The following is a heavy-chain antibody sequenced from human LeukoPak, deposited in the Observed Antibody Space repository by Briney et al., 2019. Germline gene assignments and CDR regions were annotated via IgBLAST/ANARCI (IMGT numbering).Heavy chain of an antibody. V-gene: IGHV3-21*04. CDR1: GFTFSTMT. CDR2: ISSSSSSI. Sequence: GGSLRLSCVVSGFTFSTMTKNWVRQAPGKGLEWISSISSSSSSIYYADSVEGRFTVSRDNAKNSLYLQLNSLRAEDTAVYYCARGDWDYYYYALDVWGKGTTVTVSS. CDR3: ARGDWDYYYYALDV. D-gene: IGHD3-16*01. J-gene: IGHJ6*04.